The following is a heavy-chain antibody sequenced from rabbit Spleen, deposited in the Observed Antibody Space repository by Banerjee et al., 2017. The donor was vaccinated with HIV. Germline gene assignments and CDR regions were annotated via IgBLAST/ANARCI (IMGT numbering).Heavy chain of an antibody. J-gene: IGHJ6*01. CDR3: ARDTGTSFSTYGMDL. D-gene: IGHD8-1*01. CDR2: IYADTSGT. CDR1: GFSFSSGYY. Sequence: QEQLVESGGGLVKPEGSLKLSCTASGFSFSSGYYMCWVRQAPGKGLEWIGCIYADTSGTYYASWAKGRFTISKASSTTVTLQMTSLTAADTATYFCARDTGTSFSTYGMDLWGPGTLVTVS. V-gene: IGHV1S45*01.